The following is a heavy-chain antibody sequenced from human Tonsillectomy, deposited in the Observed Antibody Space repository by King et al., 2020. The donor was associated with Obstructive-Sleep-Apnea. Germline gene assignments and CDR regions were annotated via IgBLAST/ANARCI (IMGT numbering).Heavy chain of an antibody. CDR2: IFDDGNNK. V-gene: IGHV3-30-3*01. D-gene: IGHD3-10*01. J-gene: IGHJ3*02. CDR3: ARVYYGSGTDAFDI. Sequence: VQLVESGGGVVQPGRSLRLSCAASGFTFTSYSMHWVRQAPGKGLAWVAVIFDDGNNKDYADAVKGRFTISRDNSDNTLYLQMNNLRADDTAIYYCARVYYGSGTDAFDIWGQGTRVTVSS. CDR1: GFTFTSYS.